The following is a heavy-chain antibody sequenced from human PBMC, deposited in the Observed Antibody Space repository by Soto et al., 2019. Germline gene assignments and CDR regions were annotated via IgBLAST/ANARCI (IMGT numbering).Heavy chain of an antibody. J-gene: IGHJ4*02. CDR2: IYHTGST. CDR1: GGSISNSNW. D-gene: IGHD1-26*01. Sequence: QVQLQESDPGLVKPSGTLSLTCGVFGGSISNSNWWTWVRQPPGKGLEWIGEIYHTGSTNYNSSLMSRVTISLDKPNNQFSLKLSSVTAADTAVYYCAHRPIVGAAIWGQGTLVTVSS. CDR3: AHRPIVGAAI. V-gene: IGHV4-4*02.